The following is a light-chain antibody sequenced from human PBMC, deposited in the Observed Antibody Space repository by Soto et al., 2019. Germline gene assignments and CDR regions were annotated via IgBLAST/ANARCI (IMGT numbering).Light chain of an antibody. CDR2: AAS. CDR3: QQYGSSRT. Sequence: EIVLTQSPGTLSLSPGERATLSCRASQSVSSSYLAWYQQKPGQAPRLRIYAASSRDYGIPDRFSGSGSGTDFTLTISRLEPEDFAVYYCQQYGSSRTFGQGTKVQIK. V-gene: IGKV3-20*01. CDR1: QSVSSSY. J-gene: IGKJ1*01.